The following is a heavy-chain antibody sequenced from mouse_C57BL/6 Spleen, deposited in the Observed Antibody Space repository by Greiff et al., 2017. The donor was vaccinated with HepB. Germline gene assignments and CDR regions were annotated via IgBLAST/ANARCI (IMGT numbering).Heavy chain of an antibody. V-gene: IGHV3-6*01. CDR2: ISYDGSN. Sequence: VQLKESGPGLVKPSQSLSLTCSVTGYSITSGYYWNWIRQFPGNKLEWMGYISYDGSNNYNPSLKNRISITRDTSKNQFFLKLNSVTTEDTATYYCARVDDGYYEGTYYYAMDYWGQGTSVTVSS. J-gene: IGHJ4*01. D-gene: IGHD2-3*01. CDR3: ARVDDGYYEGTYYYAMDY. CDR1: GYSITSGYY.